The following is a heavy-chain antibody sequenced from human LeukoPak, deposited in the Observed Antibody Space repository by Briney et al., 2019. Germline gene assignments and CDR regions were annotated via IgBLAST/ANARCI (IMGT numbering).Heavy chain of an antibody. CDR2: IYTSGST. Sequence: PSETLSLTCTVSGGSISSYYWSWIRQPPGKGLEWIGYIYTSGSTNYNPSLKSRVTISVDTSKNQSSLKLSSVTAADTAVYYCARGSYDYVWGSYREYNWFDPWGQGTLVTVSS. D-gene: IGHD3-16*02. CDR1: GGSISSYY. V-gene: IGHV4-4*09. J-gene: IGHJ5*02. CDR3: ARGSYDYVWGSYREYNWFDP.